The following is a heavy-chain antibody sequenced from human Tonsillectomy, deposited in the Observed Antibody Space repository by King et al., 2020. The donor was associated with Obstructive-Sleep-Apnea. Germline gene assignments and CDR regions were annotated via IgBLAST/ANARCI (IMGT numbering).Heavy chain of an antibody. D-gene: IGHD3-22*01. CDR3: ARENTYYIDK. Sequence: VQLVESGGGLVQPGASLRLTCTASGFTLGNFWMSWVRQAPGKGLEWAANIKPDGSEKEYVDSVKGRFIISRDNAKNSLYLQMNSLRPEDTAVYYCARENTYYIDKWGQGTTVPVSS. J-gene: IGHJ6*02. V-gene: IGHV3-7*03. CDR1: GFTLGNFW. CDR2: IKPDGSEK.